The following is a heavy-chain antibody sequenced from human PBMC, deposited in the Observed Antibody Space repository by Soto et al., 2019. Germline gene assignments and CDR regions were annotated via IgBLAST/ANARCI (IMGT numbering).Heavy chain of an antibody. D-gene: IGHD3-16*02. CDR2: INHSGST. CDR1: GGSFSGYY. CDR3: ARGLSYYDYIWGSYRPKRHQPFDY. Sequence: PSETLSLTCAVYGGSFSGYYWSWIRQPPGKGLEWIGEINHSGSTNYNPSLKSRVTISVDTSKNQFSLKLSSVTAADTAVYYCARGLSYYDYIWGSYRPKRHQPFDYWGQGTLVTVSS. J-gene: IGHJ4*02. V-gene: IGHV4-34*01.